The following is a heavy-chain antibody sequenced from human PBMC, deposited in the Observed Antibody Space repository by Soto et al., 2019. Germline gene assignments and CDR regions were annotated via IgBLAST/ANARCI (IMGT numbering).Heavy chain of an antibody. V-gene: IGHV1-18*01. J-gene: IGHJ5*02. CDR1: GYTLTSYG. Sequence: QVQLVQSGAEVRKHGASVKVSCKASGYTLTSYGMSWVRQAPGQGLEWMGWISAYNGKTNYAQKLQVRLTMTTDTSTSTAYMELRSLRSDDAAVYYCARDRSRPAILVVVPFDPWGQGTQVTVSS. CDR3: ARDRSRPAILVVVPFDP. CDR2: ISAYNGKT. D-gene: IGHD3-22*01.